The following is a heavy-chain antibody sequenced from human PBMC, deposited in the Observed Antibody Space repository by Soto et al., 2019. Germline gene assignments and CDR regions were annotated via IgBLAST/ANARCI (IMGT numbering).Heavy chain of an antibody. J-gene: IGHJ4*02. V-gene: IGHV3-33*01. CDR1: GFSFSTYG. D-gene: IGHD3-22*01. CDR2: IWYDGSQK. Sequence: QVQLVESGGGVVQPGRSLRLSCAASGFSFSTYGMNWVRQAPGKRLEWVAVIWYDGSQKYYGDSVKGRFTISRDNSENMLYLQMNSLRVEDTAVYYCARDDDSSGPNLDYWGQGSLVTVSS. CDR3: ARDDDSSGPNLDY.